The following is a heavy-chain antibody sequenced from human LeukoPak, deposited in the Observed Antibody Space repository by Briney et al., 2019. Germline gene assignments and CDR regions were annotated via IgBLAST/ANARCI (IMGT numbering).Heavy chain of an antibody. CDR2: FDPEDGET. CDR3: ATVSGWSYYFDY. V-gene: IGHV1-24*01. CDR1: VYTLTELS. D-gene: IGHD6-19*01. Sequence: ASVKVSCKVSVYTLTELSMHWVRQAPRKGLEWMGGFDPEDGETIYAQKFQGRVTMTEDTSTDTAYMALSSLRSEDTAVYYCATVSGWSYYFDYWGQGSLVTVSS. J-gene: IGHJ4*02.